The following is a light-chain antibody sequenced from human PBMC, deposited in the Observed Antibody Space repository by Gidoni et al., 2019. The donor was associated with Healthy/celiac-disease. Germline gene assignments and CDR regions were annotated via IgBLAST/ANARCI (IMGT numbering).Light chain of an antibody. Sequence: ESVLTQSPGTLSLSPGERATLSCRASQSVSSSYLAWYQQKPGQAPRLLIYGASSRATGIPDRFSGSGSGTDFTLTISRLEPEDFAVYYCQQYGSSPPNTFXXXTKLEIK. CDR2: GAS. V-gene: IGKV3-20*01. CDR3: QQYGSSPPNT. CDR1: QSVSSSY. J-gene: IGKJ2*01.